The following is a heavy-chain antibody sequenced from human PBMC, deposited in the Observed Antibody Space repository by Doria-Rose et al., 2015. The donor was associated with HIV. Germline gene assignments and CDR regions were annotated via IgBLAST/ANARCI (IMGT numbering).Heavy chain of an antibody. CDR1: GVSLSSPGMG. D-gene: IGHD6-13*01. CDR3: ARIKSSRWYHKSSFDF. J-gene: IGHJ4*02. V-gene: IGHV2-26*01. CDR2: IFSDDER. Sequence: QVQLVQSGPVLVKPTETLTLTCTVSGVSLSSPGMGVGWIRQPPGKALEWLANIFSDDERSYKTSVKSRLTISRAPSKSQVVFTMPDMDRVDTATYYCARIKSSRWYHKSSFDFWGQGTRVIVSA.